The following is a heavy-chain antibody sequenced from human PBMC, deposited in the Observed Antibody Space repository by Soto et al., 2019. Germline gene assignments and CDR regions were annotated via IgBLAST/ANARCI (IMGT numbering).Heavy chain of an antibody. J-gene: IGHJ4*02. CDR3: ARGGGFDSFDY. D-gene: IGHD3-10*01. Sequence: SETLSLTCTVSGASITYGGYSWIWIRQTPGKGLERIGYINHLETTFYNPSFESRLTLSIDRTKNQFSLNLKSMSAADRAVYFCARGGGFDSFDYWGQGILVTVSS. CDR2: INHLETT. CDR1: GASITYGGYS. V-gene: IGHV4-30-2*01.